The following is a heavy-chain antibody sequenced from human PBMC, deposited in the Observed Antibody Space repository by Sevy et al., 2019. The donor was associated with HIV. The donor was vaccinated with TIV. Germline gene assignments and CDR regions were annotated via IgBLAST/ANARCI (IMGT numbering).Heavy chain of an antibody. CDR2: ISSSGSII. CDR3: ARAIEIPKWGDDY. V-gene: IGHV3-11*01. D-gene: IGHD3-10*01. J-gene: IGHJ4*02. Sequence: GGSLRLSCAASGFTFSDYYMSWIRQAPGKGLEWVSYISSSGSIIYYADSVKGRFTISRDNAKNSLYLQMNSLRAEDTAVYYCARAIEIPKWGDDYWGQGTLVTVSS. CDR1: GFTFSDYY.